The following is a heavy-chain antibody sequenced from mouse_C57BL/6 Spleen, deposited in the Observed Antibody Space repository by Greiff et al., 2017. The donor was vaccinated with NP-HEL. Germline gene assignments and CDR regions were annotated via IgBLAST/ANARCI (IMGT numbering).Heavy chain of an antibody. Sequence: EVQLQQSGPELVKPGASVKISCKASGYTFTDYYMNWVKQSHGKSLEWIGDINPNNGGTSYNQKFKGKATLTVDKSSSTAYMELRSLTSEDSAVYYCARGRTGLFDYWGQGTTLTVSS. CDR2: INPNNGGT. J-gene: IGHJ2*01. CDR1: GYTFTDYY. CDR3: ARGRTGLFDY. V-gene: IGHV1-26*01. D-gene: IGHD3-3*01.